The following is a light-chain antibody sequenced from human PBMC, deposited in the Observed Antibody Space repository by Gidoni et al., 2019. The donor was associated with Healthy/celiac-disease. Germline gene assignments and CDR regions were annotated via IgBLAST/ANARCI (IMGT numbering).Light chain of an antibody. CDR3: AAWDDSLNGLV. V-gene: IGLV1-44*01. Sequence: QSVLTQPPSASGTPGQRVTISCSGSSSNIGLNTVNWYQQLPGTAPKLLIYSTNQRPSGVPDRFSSSQSGTSASLAISGLQSEDEADYYCAAWDDSLNGLVFGTGTKVTVL. CDR1: SSNIGLNT. CDR2: STN. J-gene: IGLJ1*01.